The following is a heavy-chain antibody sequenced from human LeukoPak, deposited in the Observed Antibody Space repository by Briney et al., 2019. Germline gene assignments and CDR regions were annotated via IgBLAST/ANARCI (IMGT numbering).Heavy chain of an antibody. CDR2: ISGSGGST. D-gene: IGHD5-18*01. J-gene: IGHJ6*02. CDR1: GVTVSSNY. CDR3: AGGGYSYGYFSNGMDA. Sequence: GGSLRLSCAASGVTVSSNYMSWVRQAPGKGLEWVSAISGSGGSTYYADSVKGRFTISRDNSKNTLYLQMNSLRAEDTAVYYCAGGGYSYGYFSNGMDAWGQGTTVTVSS. V-gene: IGHV3-23*01.